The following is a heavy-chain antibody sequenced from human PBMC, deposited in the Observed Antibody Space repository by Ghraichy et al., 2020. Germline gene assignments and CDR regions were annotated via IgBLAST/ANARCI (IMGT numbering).Heavy chain of an antibody. Sequence: GSLRLSCSASGFTFSSYAMHWVRQAPGKGLEYVSAISSNGGSTYYADSVKGRFTISRDNSKNTLYLQMSSLRAEATAVYYFVKSGGYSGYDYLDYWGQGTLVTVSS. D-gene: IGHD5-12*01. V-gene: IGHV3-64D*06. CDR3: VKSGGYSGYDYLDY. CDR2: ISSNGGST. J-gene: IGHJ4*02. CDR1: GFTFSSYA.